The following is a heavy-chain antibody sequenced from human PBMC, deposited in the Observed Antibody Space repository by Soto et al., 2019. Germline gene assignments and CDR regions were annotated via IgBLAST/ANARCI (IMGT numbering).Heavy chain of an antibody. CDR2: ISFNATNG. J-gene: IGHJ6*01. D-gene: IGHD3-9*01. V-gene: IGHV3-30-3*01. Sequence: REAPGKGLGWISVISFNATNGFFADFVKGRFSISRDNSANRLYLQMTNLRPEDTASYYCARDIGRGYFFFFQAEDG. CDR3: ARDIGRGYFFFFQAEDG.